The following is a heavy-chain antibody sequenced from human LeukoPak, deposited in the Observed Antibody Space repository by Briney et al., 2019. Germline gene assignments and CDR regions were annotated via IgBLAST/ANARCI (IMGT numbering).Heavy chain of an antibody. CDR1: GFTFTNYW. V-gene: IGHV3-7*03. CDR3: ARSVEEGYCSETSCYAGY. Sequence: GGSLRLSCVASGFTFTNYWMTWVRRAPGKGLEWVANIKQDQSEKWYVASVKGRFTVSRDNAKNSMYLQMNSLRAEDTAIYYCARSVEEGYCSETSCYAGYWGRGTLVTVSS. D-gene: IGHD2-2*01. J-gene: IGHJ4*02. CDR2: IKQDQSEK.